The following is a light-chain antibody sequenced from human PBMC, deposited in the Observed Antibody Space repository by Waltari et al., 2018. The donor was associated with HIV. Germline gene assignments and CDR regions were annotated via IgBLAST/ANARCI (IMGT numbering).Light chain of an antibody. CDR3: SSPTTMESVTFGGGTHAVA. J-gene: IGLJ2*01. CDR1: TRDIGNF. CDR2: AGH. Sequence: HSALTQPASVSGSPGQSITISCTASTRDIGNFVSLYQQHPGHAPQFLLCAGHRRPAGTSDRVSGSKAGATVSLTISGIQSDDEADYECSSPTTMESVTFGGGTHAVAFGGGTHLTV. V-gene: IGLV2-14*03.